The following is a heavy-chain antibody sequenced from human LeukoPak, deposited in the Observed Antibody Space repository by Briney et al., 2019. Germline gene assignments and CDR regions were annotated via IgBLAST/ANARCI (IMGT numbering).Heavy chain of an antibody. D-gene: IGHD1-26*01. CDR2: IKPDGSEK. V-gene: IGHV3-7*05. CDR1: GFTFSTYL. Sequence: GGSLILSCASSGFTFSTYLMSWVRQAPGKGLQWVVNIKPDGSEKYYVDSVKGRFTISRDNAKNSVDLQMKSLRVEDTAVYYCARGQSWAFDFWGQGTLVTVSS. J-gene: IGHJ4*02. CDR3: ARGQSWAFDF.